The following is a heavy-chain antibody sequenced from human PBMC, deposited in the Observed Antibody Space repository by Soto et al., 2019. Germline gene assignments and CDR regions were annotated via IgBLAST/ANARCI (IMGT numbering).Heavy chain of an antibody. V-gene: IGHV4-34*01. D-gene: IGHD5-12*01. Sequence: QVLVQQWGAGLLKPSETLSLTCAVSGGSFSGYYWSWIRQPPGKGLEWIGEMNHIGRTYYIPSLKNQLDISVHTSKNQLSLPLSSVTAAHTAFYYSARGYETNWHIPHYWGQGILVTVSS. J-gene: IGHJ4*02. CDR2: MNHIGRT. CDR1: GGSFSGYY. CDR3: ARGYETNWHIPHY.